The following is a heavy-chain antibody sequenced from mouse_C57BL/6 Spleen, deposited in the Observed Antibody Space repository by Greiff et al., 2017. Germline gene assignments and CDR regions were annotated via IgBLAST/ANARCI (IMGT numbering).Heavy chain of an antibody. J-gene: IGHJ4*01. CDR2: VYPYNGGT. D-gene: IGHD1-1*01. Sequence: VQLQQSGPVLVKPGPSVKISCKASGFTFTDYYMPWVTQSHGKSLEWIGLVYPYNGGTSYNQKFKGKATLTVDTSSSTAYMELNSLTSEDSAVYYCAAGFITTVVEELSYAMDYWGQGTSVTVSS. CDR3: AAGFITTVVEELSYAMDY. CDR1: GFTFTDYY. V-gene: IGHV1-36*01.